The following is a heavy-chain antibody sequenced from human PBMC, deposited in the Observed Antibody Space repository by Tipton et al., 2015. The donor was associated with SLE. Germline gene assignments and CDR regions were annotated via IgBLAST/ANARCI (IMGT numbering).Heavy chain of an antibody. D-gene: IGHD4-11*01. J-gene: IGHJ4*02. CDR2: ISWNSGSI. CDR3: AKTNGKSYSNYGNFDY. CDR1: GFTFDDYA. Sequence: SLRLSCAASGFTFDDYAMHWVRQDPGKGLEWVSGISWNSGSIGYADSVKGRFTISRDNAKNSLYLQMNSLRAEDTAVYYCAKTNGKSYSNYGNFDYWGQGTLVTVSS. V-gene: IGHV3-9*01.